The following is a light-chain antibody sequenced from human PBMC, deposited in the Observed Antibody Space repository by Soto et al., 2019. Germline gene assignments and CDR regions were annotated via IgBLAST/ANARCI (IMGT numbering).Light chain of an antibody. CDR2: AAS. V-gene: IGKV1-39*01. J-gene: IGKJ2*01. CDR1: QSISSF. Sequence: DIQMTQSPSSLSVSVGDRVTITCRASQSISSFSNWYQQTPGEAPKLLIYAASTLQSGVPSRFSGSGSGTDFTLTIISLKPEDFATYFCQQTYTLPHTFGQGTKVAIK. CDR3: QQTYTLPHT.